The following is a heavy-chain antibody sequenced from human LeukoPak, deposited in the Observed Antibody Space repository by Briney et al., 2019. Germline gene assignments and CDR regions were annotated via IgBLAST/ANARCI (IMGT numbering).Heavy chain of an antibody. CDR1: GDSISSSSDY. CDR2: IYYSGGT. V-gene: IGHV4-39*01. D-gene: IGHD4-17*01. CDR3: ARGSTVTKFNS. J-gene: IGHJ4*02. Sequence: PSETLSLTCTVSGDSISSSSDYWGWIRQPPGKGLEWIGGIYYSGGTYYNPSLKSRVTISVDTSKNQFSLKLTSVTAADAAVYYCARGSTVTKFNSWGRGTLVTVSS.